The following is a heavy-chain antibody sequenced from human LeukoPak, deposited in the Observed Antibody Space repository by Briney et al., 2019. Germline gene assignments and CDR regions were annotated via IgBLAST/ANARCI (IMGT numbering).Heavy chain of an antibody. V-gene: IGHV3-30*04. CDR1: GFTFSSYA. CDR3: ARGRQRILTGFDY. Sequence: GGSLRLSCAASGFTFSSYAMHWVRQAPGEGLEWVAVISYDGSNKYYADSVKGRFTISRDNSKNTLYLQMNSPRAEDTAVYYCARGRQRILTGFDYWGQGTLVTVSS. D-gene: IGHD3-9*01. CDR2: ISYDGSNK. J-gene: IGHJ4*02.